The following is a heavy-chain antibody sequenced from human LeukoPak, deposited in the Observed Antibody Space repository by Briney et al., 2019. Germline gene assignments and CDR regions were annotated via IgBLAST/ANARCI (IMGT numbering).Heavy chain of an antibody. D-gene: IGHD3-10*01. V-gene: IGHV5-51*01. J-gene: IGHJ4*02. CDR2: IYPGVSDT. Sequence: GDSLKISCQGSGYSFTSSWIGWVRQMPGKGLEWMGTIYPGVSDTRYSPSFQGQVTISADKSIRTAYLQWSSLKASDTAMYYCARPMYGSGSGAYFDYWGQGTLVTVSS. CDR3: ARPMYGSGSGAYFDY. CDR1: GYSFTSSW.